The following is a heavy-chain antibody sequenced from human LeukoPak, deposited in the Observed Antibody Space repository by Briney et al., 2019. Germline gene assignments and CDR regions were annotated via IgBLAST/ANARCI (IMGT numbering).Heavy chain of an antibody. V-gene: IGHV3-23*01. D-gene: IGHD1-26*01. Sequence: GGSLRLSCAASGFSVTTYAMGWVRQAPGKGLEWVSVISDRGDSTHYADSVKGRFTISRDSSKNTLYLQMNSLRGEDTAVYCCARDPYSGGYWNYYYYYMDVWGKGTTVTISS. J-gene: IGHJ6*03. CDR1: GFSVTTYA. CDR3: ARDPYSGGYWNYYYYYMDV. CDR2: ISDRGDST.